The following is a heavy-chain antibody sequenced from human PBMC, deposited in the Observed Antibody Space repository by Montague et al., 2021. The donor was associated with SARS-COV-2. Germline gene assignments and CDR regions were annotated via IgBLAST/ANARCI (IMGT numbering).Heavy chain of an antibody. CDR3: ARGVYYDGSGYYSFDY. CDR2: TYYRSKWYN. V-gene: IGHV6-1*01. J-gene: IGHJ4*02. D-gene: IGHD3-22*01. Sequence: CAISGDSVSSYSAAWNWIRQSPSIGLEWLGRTYYRSKWYNDYALXVKSRITINPDTSKSHFSLQLNSVTPEDTAIYYCARGVYYDGSGYYSFDYWGQGTLVTVSS. CDR1: GDSVSSYSAA.